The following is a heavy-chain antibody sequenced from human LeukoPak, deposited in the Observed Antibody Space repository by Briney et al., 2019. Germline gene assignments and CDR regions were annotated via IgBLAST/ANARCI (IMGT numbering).Heavy chain of an antibody. D-gene: IGHD2-15*01. CDR3: ARENCSGGSCYWFDP. V-gene: IGHV4-31*03. CDR2: IYYSGST. Sequence: SETLSLTCTVSGGSISSGGYYWSRIRQHPGKGLEWIGYIYYSGSTYYNPSLKSRVTISVDTSKNQFSLKLSSVTAADTAVYYCARENCSGGSCYWFDPWGQGTLVTVSS. J-gene: IGHJ5*02. CDR1: GGSISSGGYY.